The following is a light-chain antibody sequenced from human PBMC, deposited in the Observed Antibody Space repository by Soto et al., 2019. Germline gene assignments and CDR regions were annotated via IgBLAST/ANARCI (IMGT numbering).Light chain of an antibody. CDR3: SSYINNNAWV. CDR1: SSDVGGYNF. Sequence: QSALTQPASVSGSPGQSITISCTGTSSDVGGYNFVSWYQHHPGKAPKLMIYEVSNRPLGVSNRFSGSKSGNTASLTISGLQADDEADYYCSSYINNNAWVFGGGTKLTVL. V-gene: IGLV2-14*01. J-gene: IGLJ3*02. CDR2: EVS.